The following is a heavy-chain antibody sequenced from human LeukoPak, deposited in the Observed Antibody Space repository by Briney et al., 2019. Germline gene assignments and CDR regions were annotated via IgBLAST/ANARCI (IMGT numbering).Heavy chain of an antibody. Sequence: GWSLRLSCAASGFTFDDYGMSWVRPAPGKGLEWVSGINWNGGSTGYADSVKGRFTISRDNAKNSLYLQMNSLRAEDTALYYCARGDYSDYYYYMDVWGKGTTVTVSS. V-gene: IGHV3-20*04. CDR1: GFTFDDYG. CDR2: INWNGGST. CDR3: ARGDYSDYYYYMDV. D-gene: IGHD4-17*01. J-gene: IGHJ6*03.